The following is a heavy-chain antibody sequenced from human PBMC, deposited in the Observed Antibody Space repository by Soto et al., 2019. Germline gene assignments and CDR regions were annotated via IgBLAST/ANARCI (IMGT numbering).Heavy chain of an antibody. Sequence: QEQLVESGGGVVQPGTSLRLSCTASGFSFSTYAMYWVRQAPGKGLEWVAIISYDGSNAQDADSVKGRFTVARDNSKNTLYLQMQSLTAEETVVYYCARDGGGFGELLLNSYDAFDLWGQGKLVTVSS. CDR1: GFSFSTYA. CDR2: ISYDGSNA. D-gene: IGHD3-10*01. J-gene: IGHJ3*01. CDR3: ARDGGGFGELLLNSYDAFDL. V-gene: IGHV3-30*04.